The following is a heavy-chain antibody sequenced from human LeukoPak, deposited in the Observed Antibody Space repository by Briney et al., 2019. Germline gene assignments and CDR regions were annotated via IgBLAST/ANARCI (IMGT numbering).Heavy chain of an antibody. CDR3: LKEGDGYNLENY. D-gene: IGHD5-24*01. V-gene: IGHV3-23*01. CDR2: ISVTGSSP. CDR1: GFTFIKHA. J-gene: IGHJ4*02. Sequence: GGSLRLSCAASGFTFIKHAMSWVRQAPGKGLEWVSGISVTGSSPYYADSVKGRFTIARDNSKNTLYLQMDSLRVEDTAVYYCLKEGDGYNLENYWGQGPLVIFSS.